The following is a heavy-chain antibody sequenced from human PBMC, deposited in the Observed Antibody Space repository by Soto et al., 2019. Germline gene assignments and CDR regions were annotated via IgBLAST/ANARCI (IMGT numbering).Heavy chain of an antibody. V-gene: IGHV3-21*01. J-gene: IGHJ4*02. CDR2: ISNSGDYI. Sequence: GGSLRLSCTASGSTFRTYGINWVRQAPGKGLEWVSSISNSGDYIYYADSVEGRFTISRDNSKNTVYLQMNSLRAEDTAVYYCARDPGKDEAIDYWGQGTLVTVSS. CDR1: GSTFRTYG. CDR3: ARDPGKDEAIDY.